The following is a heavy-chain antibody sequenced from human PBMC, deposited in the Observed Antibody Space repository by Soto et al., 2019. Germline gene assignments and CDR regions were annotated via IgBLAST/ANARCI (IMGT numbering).Heavy chain of an antibody. CDR1: DGSITTSY. V-gene: IGHV4-59*01. D-gene: IGHD2-15*01. CDR2: IYYSGST. Sequence: QVQLQESGPGLVKPAETLSLTCSVSDGSITTSYWSWVRQPPGKGLEWIGYIYYSGSTNYNPSLNSRVTMSVDMSKKQFSLKLSSVTAADTAVYYCARRKGSYLDYWVQGTLVTVS. J-gene: IGHJ4*02. CDR3: ARRKGSYLDY.